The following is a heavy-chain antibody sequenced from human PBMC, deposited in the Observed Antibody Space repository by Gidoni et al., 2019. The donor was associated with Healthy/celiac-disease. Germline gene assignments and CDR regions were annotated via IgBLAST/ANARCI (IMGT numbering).Heavy chain of an antibody. V-gene: IGHV3-48*03. CDR3: ARPGGRVRGAFDY. CDR1: GFTFSSYE. CDR2: ISSSGSTI. J-gene: IGHJ4*02. D-gene: IGHD3-10*01. Sequence: EVQPVEYGGGLVQPGGSLRLSCAASGFTFSSYEMNWVRQAPGKGLEWVSYISSSGSTIYYADSVKGRFTISRDNAKNSLYLQMNSLRAEDTAVYYCARPGGRVRGAFDYWGQGTLVTVSS.